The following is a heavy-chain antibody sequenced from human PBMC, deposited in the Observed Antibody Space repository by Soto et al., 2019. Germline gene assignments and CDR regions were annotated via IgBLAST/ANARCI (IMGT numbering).Heavy chain of an antibody. CDR3: AKDSPSYTTSPFYFDS. J-gene: IGHJ4*02. Sequence: GALRLSCAAFGFDFNKYAMTWVRQAPGKGLQWVSSITSNGDSTYYADSVKGRFTTSRDNSKNTLYLQMNSLRADDTAVFYCAKDSPSYTTSPFYFDSWGQGTLVTVSS. CDR2: ITSNGDST. V-gene: IGHV3-23*01. D-gene: IGHD2-2*02. CDR1: GFDFNKYA.